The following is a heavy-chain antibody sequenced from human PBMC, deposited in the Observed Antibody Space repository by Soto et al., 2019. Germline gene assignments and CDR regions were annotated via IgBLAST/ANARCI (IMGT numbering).Heavy chain of an antibody. D-gene: IGHD6-19*01. J-gene: IGHJ6*02. CDR3: AKVRYSSPMGYYYGMDV. CDR2: IIPIFGTA. V-gene: IGHV1-69*13. Sequence: ASVKVSCKASRVAFSKFIVTWVRQAPGLGLEWVGGIIPIFGTANYAQKFQGRVTITADESTSTSYMEVNNLRSEDTAVYYCAKVRYSSPMGYYYGMDVWGQGTTVTVS. CDR1: RVAFSKFI.